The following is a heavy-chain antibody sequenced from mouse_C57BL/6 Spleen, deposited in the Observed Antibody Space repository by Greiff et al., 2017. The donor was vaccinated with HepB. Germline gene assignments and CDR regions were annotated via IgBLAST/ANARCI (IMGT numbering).Heavy chain of an antibody. V-gene: IGHV1-80*01. CDR2: IYPGDGDT. CDR1: GYAFSSYW. D-gene: IGHD5-1*01. Sequence: QVQLKQSGAELVKPGASVKISCKASGYAFSSYWMNWVKQRPGKGLEWIGQIYPGDGDTNYNGKFKGKATLTADKSSSTAYMQLSSLTSVDSAVYFCARSTHYAMDYWGQGTSVTVSS. J-gene: IGHJ4*01. CDR3: ARSTHYAMDY.